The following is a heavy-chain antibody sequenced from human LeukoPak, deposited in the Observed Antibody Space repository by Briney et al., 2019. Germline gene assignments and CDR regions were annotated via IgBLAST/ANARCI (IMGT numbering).Heavy chain of an antibody. V-gene: IGHV4-34*01. Sequence: SETLSLTCAVYGGSFSGYYRSWIRQPPGKGLEWIGEINHSGSTNYNPSLKSRVTISVDTSKNQFSLKLSSVTAADTAVDYCATQSSKSYQNFVFKYWGQGTLVTVSS. CDR3: ATQSSKSYQNFVFKY. J-gene: IGHJ4*02. CDR2: INHSGST. CDR1: GGSFSGYY. D-gene: IGHD2-2*01.